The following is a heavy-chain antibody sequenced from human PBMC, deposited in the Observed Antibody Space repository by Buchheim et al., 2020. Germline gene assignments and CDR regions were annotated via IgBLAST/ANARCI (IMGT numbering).Heavy chain of an antibody. D-gene: IGHD3-3*01. J-gene: IGHJ6*02. Sequence: EVQLVESGGGLVQPGGSLRLSCAASGFTFSSYWMHWVRQAQGKGLVWVSRINSDGSSTSYADSVKGRFTISRDNAKNTLYLQMNSLRAEDTAVYYCARDLQYTIFGVVINYYYYGMDVWGQGTT. CDR3: ARDLQYTIFGVVINYYYYGMDV. V-gene: IGHV3-74*01. CDR1: GFTFSSYW. CDR2: INSDGSST.